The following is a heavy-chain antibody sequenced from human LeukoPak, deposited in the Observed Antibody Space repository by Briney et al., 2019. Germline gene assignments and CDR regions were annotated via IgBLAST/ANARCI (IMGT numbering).Heavy chain of an antibody. V-gene: IGHV3-30*18. CDR1: GFTFSSYG. D-gene: IGHD3-3*01. CDR3: AKDQDDFWSGYWPH. J-gene: IGHJ1*01. Sequence: SGGSLRLSCAASGFTFSSYGMHWGRQAPGKGLEWEAVISYDGSNKDYADSVKGRVTICRENSKKRQYLQMKSLRAEDTAVYYCAKDQDDFWSGYWPHWGQGPLVTVSS. CDR2: ISYDGSNK.